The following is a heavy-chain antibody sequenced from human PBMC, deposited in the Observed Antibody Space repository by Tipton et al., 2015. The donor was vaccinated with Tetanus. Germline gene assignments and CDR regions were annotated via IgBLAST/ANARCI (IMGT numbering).Heavy chain of an antibody. J-gene: IGHJ4*02. V-gene: IGHV3-74*01. CDR3: AYALTHLT. CDR1: GFTFSSYW. Sequence: SLRLSCAASGFTFSSYWMHWVRQVPGKGLVWVARISGDGSNIAYADFVKGRFTISRDNAKNTVFLQMNRLRVKDTAVYYCAYALTHLTWGRGTLVTISS. CDR2: ISGDGSNI.